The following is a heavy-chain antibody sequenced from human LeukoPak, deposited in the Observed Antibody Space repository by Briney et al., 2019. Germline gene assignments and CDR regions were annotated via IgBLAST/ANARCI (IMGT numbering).Heavy chain of an antibody. V-gene: IGHV4-34*01. J-gene: IGHJ5*02. CDR2: INHSGST. CDR3: ARGRRGVVVPAAIRKGNWFDP. Sequence: SETLSLTCAVYGGSFSGYYWSWIRQPPGKGLEWIGEINHSGSTNHNPSLKSRVTISVDTSKNQFSLKLSSVTAADTAVYYCARGRRGVVVPAAIRKGNWFDPWGQGTLVTVSS. D-gene: IGHD2-2*02. CDR1: GGSFSGYY.